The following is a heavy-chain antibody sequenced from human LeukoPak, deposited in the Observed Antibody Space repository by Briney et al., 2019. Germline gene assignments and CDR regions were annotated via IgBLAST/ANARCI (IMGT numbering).Heavy chain of an antibody. CDR1: GFTFSSYR. CDR3: ARDRGGSYSAIDY. D-gene: IGHD1-26*01. V-gene: IGHV3-48*04. CDR2: ISSSSSTI. Sequence: PGGSLRLSCAASGFTFSSYRMNRVRQAPGKGQKWVSFISSSSSTIYYADSVKGRFTISRDNAKNSLYLQMNSLRAEDTAVYYCARDRGGSYSAIDYWGQGTLVTVSS. J-gene: IGHJ4*02.